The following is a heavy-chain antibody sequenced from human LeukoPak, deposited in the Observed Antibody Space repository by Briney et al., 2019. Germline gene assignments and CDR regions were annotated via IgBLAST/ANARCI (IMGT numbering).Heavy chain of an antibody. J-gene: IGHJ2*01. V-gene: IGHV3-53*01. CDR3: ARVGDHFHWYLDL. CDR2: LYSGSDT. D-gene: IGHD5-24*01. CDR1: GFTVSTKY. Sequence: GGSLTLSCAASGFTVSTKYMNWVRQAPGKGLEWGSLLYSGSDTYYADSVKGRFTISRDSSKNMLFLHMNSLRAEDTAVYYCARVGDHFHWYLDLWGRGTLVTVSS.